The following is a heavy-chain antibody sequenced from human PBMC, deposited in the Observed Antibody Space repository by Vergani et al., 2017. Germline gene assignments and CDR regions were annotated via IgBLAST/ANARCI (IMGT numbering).Heavy chain of an antibody. CDR3: ASWRALSAFDI. V-gene: IGHV4-59*08. J-gene: IGHJ3*02. Sequence: QVQLQQWGAGLVKPSETLSLTCTVSGGSISSYYWSWIRQPPGKGLEWIGYIYYSGSTNYNPSLKSRVTISVDTSKNQFSLKLSSVTAADTAVYYCASWRALSAFDIWGQGTMVTVSS. CDR2: IYYSGST. D-gene: IGHD3-3*01. CDR1: GGSISSYY.